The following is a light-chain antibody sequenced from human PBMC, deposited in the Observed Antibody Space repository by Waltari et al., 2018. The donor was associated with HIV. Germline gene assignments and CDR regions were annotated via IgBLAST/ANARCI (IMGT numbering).Light chain of an antibody. Sequence: QLVLTQSPSASASLGASLKLTCTLSSGHTNYAIAWHQLQSEKGPRFLMKVNSDGSHTKGDGIPDRFSGSRSGAEHYLTISSLQAEDEADYYCQRWGTGVEFGGGTKLTVL. CDR3: QRWGTGVE. V-gene: IGLV4-69*01. CDR1: SGHTNYA. J-gene: IGLJ2*01. CDR2: VNSDGSH.